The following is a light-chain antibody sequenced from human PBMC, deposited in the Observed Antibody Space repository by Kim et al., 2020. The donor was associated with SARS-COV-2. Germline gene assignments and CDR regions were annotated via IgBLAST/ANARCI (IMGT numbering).Light chain of an antibody. CDR1: SSDVGGYNY. CDR3: SSYAGSKLA. V-gene: IGLV2-8*01. J-gene: IGLJ2*01. Sequence: QSALTQPPSASGSPGQSVTISCTGTSSDVGGYNYVSWYQQHPGKAPKLMIYEVSKRPSGVPDRFSGFKSGITASLTVSGLQAEDEADYYCSSYAGSKLAFGGGTQLTVL. CDR2: EVS.